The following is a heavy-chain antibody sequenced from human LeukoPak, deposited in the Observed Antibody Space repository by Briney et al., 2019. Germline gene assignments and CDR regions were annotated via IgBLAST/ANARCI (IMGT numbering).Heavy chain of an antibody. J-gene: IGHJ4*02. Sequence: ASVKVSCKASGYTFTSYYMHWVRQAPGQGLEWMGWINPNSGGTNYAQKFQGRVTMTRDTSISTAYMELSRLRSDDTAVYYCARVYYDSSGYQEIDYWGQGTLVTVSS. D-gene: IGHD3-22*01. CDR1: GYTFTSYY. V-gene: IGHV1-2*02. CDR3: ARVYYDSSGYQEIDY. CDR2: INPNSGGT.